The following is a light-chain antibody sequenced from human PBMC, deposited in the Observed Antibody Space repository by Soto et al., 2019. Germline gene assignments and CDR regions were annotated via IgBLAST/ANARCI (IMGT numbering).Light chain of an antibody. Sequence: EIQLPQAPSTLPFSPGHRATLSCRASQSVSNYLAWYQQKPGQAPRLLIYDASTRATGIPARFSGSRSGTDFTLTISSLEPEDFAVYYCQQHSNWPITFGQGTRLEIK. CDR2: DAS. CDR3: QQHSNWPIT. CDR1: QSVSNY. J-gene: IGKJ5*01. V-gene: IGKV3-11*01.